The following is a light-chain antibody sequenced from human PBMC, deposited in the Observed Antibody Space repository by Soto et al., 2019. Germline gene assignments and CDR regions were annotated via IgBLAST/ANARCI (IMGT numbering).Light chain of an antibody. CDR1: QSVNSK. Sequence: EIVMTQSPATLSVSPGERATLSCRASQSVNSKLAWYQQKPGRAPRLLIYGASTRATGIPARFSGSGSGTDFTLTISRLEPEDFAVYYCQQYGSSPITFGQGTRLEI. CDR2: GAS. V-gene: IGKV3-15*01. CDR3: QQYGSSPIT. J-gene: IGKJ5*01.